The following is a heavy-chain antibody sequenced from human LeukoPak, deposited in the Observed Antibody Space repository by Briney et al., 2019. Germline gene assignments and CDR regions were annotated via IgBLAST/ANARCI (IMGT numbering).Heavy chain of an antibody. CDR3: AREGYCSSTSCYYTTYDY. Sequence: SETLSLTCTVSGGSISSYYWSWIRQPAGKGLEWIGRIYTSGSTNYNPSLKSRVTMSVDTSKNQFSLKLSSVTAADTAVYYCAREGYCSSTSCYYTTYDYRGQGTLVTVSS. D-gene: IGHD2-2*01. CDR2: IYTSGST. V-gene: IGHV4-4*07. CDR1: GGSISSYY. J-gene: IGHJ4*02.